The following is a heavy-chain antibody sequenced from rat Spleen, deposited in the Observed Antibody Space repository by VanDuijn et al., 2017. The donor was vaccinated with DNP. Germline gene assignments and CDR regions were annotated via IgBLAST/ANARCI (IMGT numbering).Heavy chain of an antibody. J-gene: IGHJ2*01. CDR1: GFSLTSYN. Sequence: QVQLKESGPGLVQPSETLSLTCTVSGFSLTSYNVHWVRQPPGKGLEWMGVMWSGGSTDYNSALKSRLSISRDTSKNQVFLKMNSLQSEDTAIYFCTREREPINNPYYFDCWGQGVMVTVSA. D-gene: IGHD1-4*01. CDR3: TREREPINNPYYFDC. CDR2: MWSGGST. V-gene: IGHV2-45*01.